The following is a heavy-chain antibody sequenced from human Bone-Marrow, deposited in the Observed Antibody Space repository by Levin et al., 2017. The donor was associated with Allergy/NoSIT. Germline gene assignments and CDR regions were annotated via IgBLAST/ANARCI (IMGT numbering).Heavy chain of an antibody. D-gene: IGHD6-13*01. J-gene: IGHJ4*02. CDR1: GGSISTNIYC. Sequence: GSLRLSCTVSGGSISTNIYCWGWIRQPPGKGLEWIGSVFYSGGTYYNPSFKTRVTISVDTSKNQFSLKLTSVTAADTAMYYCAREGTRSSSWHYSWGQGTLVTVSS. V-gene: IGHV4-39*02. CDR3: AREGTRSSSWHYS. CDR2: VFYSGGT.